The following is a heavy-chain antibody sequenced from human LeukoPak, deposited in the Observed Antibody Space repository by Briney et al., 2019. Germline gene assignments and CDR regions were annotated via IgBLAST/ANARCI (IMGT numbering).Heavy chain of an antibody. V-gene: IGHV5-51*01. CDR3: ARAHPGASGGDAFDI. CDR2: IYPGDSDT. CDR1: GYSFTSYW. Sequence: GESLKISCKGSGYSFTSYWIGWVRQMPGKGLEWMGIIYPGDSDTRYSPSFQGQVTISADKSISTAYLQWSSLKASDTAMYYCARAHPGASGGDAFDIWGQGTMVTVSS. J-gene: IGHJ3*02. D-gene: IGHD3-10*01.